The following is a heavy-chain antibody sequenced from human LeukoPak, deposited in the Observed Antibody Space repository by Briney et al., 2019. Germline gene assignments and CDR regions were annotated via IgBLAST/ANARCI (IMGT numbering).Heavy chain of an antibody. D-gene: IGHD1-1*01. Sequence: TLSLTCSGTGGATSGTSYCWGWILQPPGKGPEWIGSHYHTGRIYHNPSLNSRVTISVDTSKNQFSLKLSSVTDADTAVYYCARDRSDNWGLFDNWGRGTLVTVSS. V-gene: IGHV4-39*07. CDR1: GGATSGTSYC. J-gene: IGHJ4*02. CDR3: ARDRSDNWGLFDN. CDR2: HYHTGRI.